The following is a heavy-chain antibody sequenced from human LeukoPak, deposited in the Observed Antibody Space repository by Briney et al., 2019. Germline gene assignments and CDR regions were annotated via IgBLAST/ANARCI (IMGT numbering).Heavy chain of an antibody. CDR3: ACLTGIRRGGY. J-gene: IGHJ4*02. Sequence: ASETLSLTFSVPSGSISSGAYSSTWLRQPPGKGLEWIGYIYYRGSTYYTPSLHSRVTISADTSKNQFSLELDSVTAADTAAYYSACLTGIRRGGYWGQGTLVTVSS. D-gene: IGHD1-1*01. CDR2: IYYRGST. V-gene: IGHV4-30-2*01. CDR1: SGSISSGAYS.